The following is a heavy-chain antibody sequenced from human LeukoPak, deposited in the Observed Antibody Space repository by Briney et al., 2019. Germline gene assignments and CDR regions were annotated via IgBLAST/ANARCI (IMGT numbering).Heavy chain of an antibody. CDR2: ISYDGSNK. CDR1: GFTFSSYA. D-gene: IGHD3-10*01. J-gene: IGHJ4*02. V-gene: IGHV3-30-3*02. CDR3: AKSKGRYYGSGSSLDY. Sequence: GGSLRLSCAASGFTFSSYAMHWVRQAPGKGLEWVAVISYDGSNKYYADSVKGRFTISRDNSKNTLYLQMNSLRAEDTAVYYCAKSKGRYYGSGSSLDYWGQGTLVTVSS.